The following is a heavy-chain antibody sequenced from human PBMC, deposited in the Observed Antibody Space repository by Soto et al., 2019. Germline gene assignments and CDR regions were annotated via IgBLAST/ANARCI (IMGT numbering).Heavy chain of an antibody. CDR3: ARDRPLWVSLGDTASTSPETYGMDV. Sequence: QVQLVESGGGVVQPGRSLRLSCAASGFTFSSYAMHWVRQAPGKGLEWVAVISYDGSNKYYADSVKGRFTISRDNSKNTLYLQMNSLRAEDTAVYYCARDRPLWVSLGDTASTSPETYGMDVWGQGTTVTVSS. CDR2: ISYDGSNK. CDR1: GFTFSSYA. J-gene: IGHJ6*02. V-gene: IGHV3-30-3*01. D-gene: IGHD3-16*02.